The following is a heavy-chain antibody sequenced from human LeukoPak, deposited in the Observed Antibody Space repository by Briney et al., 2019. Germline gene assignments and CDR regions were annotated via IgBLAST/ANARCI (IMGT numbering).Heavy chain of an antibody. V-gene: IGHV4-34*01. CDR2: INHSGST. Sequence: SETLSLTCAVYGGSFSGYYWSWIRQPPGKGLEWIGEINHSGSTNYNPSLKSRVTISVDTSKNQFSLKLSSVTAADTAVYYCARDDLGNWFDPWGQGTLVTVSS. CDR1: GGSFSGYY. J-gene: IGHJ5*02. D-gene: IGHD3-16*01. CDR3: ARDDLGNWFDP.